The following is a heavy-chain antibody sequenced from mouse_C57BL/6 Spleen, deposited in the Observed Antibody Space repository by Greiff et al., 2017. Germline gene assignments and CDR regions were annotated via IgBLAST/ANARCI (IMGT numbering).Heavy chain of an antibody. Sequence: QVQLQQPGAELVRPGSSVKLSCKASGYTFTSYWMHWVKQRPIQGLEWIGNIDPSDSETHYNQKFKDKATLTVDKSSSTAYMQLSSLTSEDSAVYYCARAYYGSRGYFDVWGTGTTVTVSS. D-gene: IGHD1-1*01. J-gene: IGHJ1*03. CDR3: ARAYYGSRGYFDV. V-gene: IGHV1-52*01. CDR2: IDPSDSET. CDR1: GYTFTSYW.